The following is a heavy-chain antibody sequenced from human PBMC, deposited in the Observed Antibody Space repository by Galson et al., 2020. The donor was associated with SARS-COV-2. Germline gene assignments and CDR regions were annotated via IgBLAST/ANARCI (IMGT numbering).Heavy chain of an antibody. CDR2: IDPRDSYT. Sequence: HGESLKISCKSSGYIFTNYWITWLRQMPGKGLEWMGRIDPRDSYTNYSPSFHGHVTFSTDNSIATVYLQWSSLKASDTAMYYCARQHCSDTSCYEGNWFDPWGQGTLVTVSS. V-gene: IGHV5-10-1*01. CDR1: GYIFTNYW. CDR3: ARQHCSDTSCYEGNWFDP. D-gene: IGHD2-2*01. J-gene: IGHJ5*02.